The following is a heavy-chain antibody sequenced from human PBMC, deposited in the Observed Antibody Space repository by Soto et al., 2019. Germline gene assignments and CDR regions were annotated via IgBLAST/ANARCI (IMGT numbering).Heavy chain of an antibody. CDR3: ARDRWSSSPTYYYSYGMDV. CDR2: ISAYNGNT. D-gene: IGHD6-6*01. Sequence: ASVKVSCKASGYTFTSYGISWVRQAPGQGLEWMGWISAYNGNTNYAQKLQGRVTMTTDTSTSTAYMELRSLRSDDTAVYYCARDRWSSSPTYYYSYGMDVWGQGTTVTVSS. V-gene: IGHV1-18*01. CDR1: GYTFTSYG. J-gene: IGHJ6*02.